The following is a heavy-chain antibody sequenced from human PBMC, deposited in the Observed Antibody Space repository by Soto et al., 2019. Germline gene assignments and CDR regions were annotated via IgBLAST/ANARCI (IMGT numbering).Heavy chain of an antibody. CDR3: AKAMLWGGDGYNSYYYNAMDV. J-gene: IGHJ6*02. CDR1: GFTFDDYA. Sequence: EMQLVESGGGLVQPGRSLRLSCAASGFTFDDYAMYWVRQGPGKGLEWVSGISWDSGRIGYSDSVKGRFTISRDNAKNSLYLQMNSLSREDTALYYCAKAMLWGGDGYNSYYYNAMDVWGQGTTVTVSS. V-gene: IGHV3-9*01. CDR2: ISWDSGRI. D-gene: IGHD3-16*01.